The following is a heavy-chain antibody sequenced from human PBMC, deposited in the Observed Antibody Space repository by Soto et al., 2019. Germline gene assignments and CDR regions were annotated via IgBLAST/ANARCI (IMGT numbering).Heavy chain of an antibody. V-gene: IGHV3-23*01. CDR1: GFTFNTFA. J-gene: IGHJ4*02. CDR2: LSGSGSLS. Sequence: EVLLLESGGGLVQPGGSLRLSCAASGFTFNTFAMAWVHQAPGKGLEWVSALSGSGSLSYYADSVKGRFTISRDNSKNTMYLQMNNLRVDDTAVYFCARDRGGALDSWGQGTLVTVSS. CDR3: ARDRGGALDS. D-gene: IGHD2-15*01.